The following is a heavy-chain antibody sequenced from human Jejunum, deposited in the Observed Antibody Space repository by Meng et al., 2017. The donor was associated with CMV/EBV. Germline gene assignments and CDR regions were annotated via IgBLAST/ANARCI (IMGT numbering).Heavy chain of an antibody. V-gene: IGHV5-51*01. CDR2: IYPSESDN. J-gene: IGHJ4*02. Sequence: KSSRYSFTSYFIGWVSHMAGKGMEWMGMIYPSESDNRYSPSFQGQVTISADKSISTAFLQWSSLKASDTAIYYCARLARNNWNFDYWGQGTLVTVSS. D-gene: IGHD1-1*01. CDR1: RYSFTSYF. CDR3: ARLARNNWNFDY.